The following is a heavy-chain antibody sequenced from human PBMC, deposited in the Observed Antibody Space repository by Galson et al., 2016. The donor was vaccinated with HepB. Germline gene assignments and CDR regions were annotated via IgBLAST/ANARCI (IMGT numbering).Heavy chain of an antibody. Sequence: SVKVSCKASGGTFSSYAISWVRQAPGQGLEWMGVIINIYGTANYALKFQGRVTITADESTSTAHMQVSSLRYEDTAVYYCARVRDGYNTHFYYGMDVWGQGTSVTVS. CDR1: GGTFSSYA. CDR2: IINIYGTA. V-gene: IGHV1-69*13. CDR3: ARVRDGYNTHFYYGMDV. J-gene: IGHJ6*02. D-gene: IGHD5-24*01.